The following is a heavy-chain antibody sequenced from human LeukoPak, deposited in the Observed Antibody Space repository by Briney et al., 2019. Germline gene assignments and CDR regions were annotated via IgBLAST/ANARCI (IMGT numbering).Heavy chain of an antibody. CDR1: GYTFSSYY. Sequence: ASVKVSCKASGYTFSSYYMHWVRQAPGQRLEWVGLINPTGDSTNYAQNFRGRVTMTRDTSTSTVYMDLNSLRSEDTAVYYCAREASGGYFDYWGQGTLVTVSS. CDR2: INPTGDST. V-gene: IGHV1-46*01. J-gene: IGHJ4*02. D-gene: IGHD4-23*01. CDR3: AREASGGYFDY.